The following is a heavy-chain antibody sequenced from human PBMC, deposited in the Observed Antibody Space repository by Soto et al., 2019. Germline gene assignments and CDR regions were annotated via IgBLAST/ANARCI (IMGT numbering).Heavy chain of an antibody. V-gene: IGHV3-21*01. J-gene: IGHJ6*03. CDR3: ARDPNYYGSGSFPDYYYYYYMDV. CDR2: ISSSSSYI. Sequence: GGSLRLSCAASGFTFSSYSMNWVRQAPGKGLEWVSSISSSSSYIYYADSVKGRFTISRDNAKNSLYLQMNSLRAEDTAVYYCARDPNYYGSGSFPDYYYYYYMDVWGKGTTVTVSS. CDR1: GFTFSSYS. D-gene: IGHD3-10*01.